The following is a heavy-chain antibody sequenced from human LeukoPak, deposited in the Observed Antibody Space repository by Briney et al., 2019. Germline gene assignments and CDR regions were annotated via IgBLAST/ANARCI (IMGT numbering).Heavy chain of an antibody. CDR2: ISYDGSNK. CDR1: EFTFSSYA. D-gene: IGHD1-26*01. J-gene: IGHJ4*02. Sequence: PGRSLRLSCAASEFTFSSYAMHWVRQAPGKGLEWVAVISYDGSNKYYADSVKGRFTISRDNSKNTLYLQMNSLRAEDTAVYYCAILAGDYIVGAYSDYWGQGTLVTVSS. V-gene: IGHV3-30*04. CDR3: AILAGDYIVGAYSDY.